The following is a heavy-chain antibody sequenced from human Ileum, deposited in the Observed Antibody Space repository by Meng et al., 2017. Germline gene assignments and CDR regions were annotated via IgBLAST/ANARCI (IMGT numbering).Heavy chain of an antibody. J-gene: IGHJ4*02. Sequence: SETLSLTCTVSGGSISSRNYYWGWICQPPGEGLEWIGSISYSGRTFYTPSLKSRVTMLVDTSKNQFSLKLSSVNAADTAVYYCQREVDGNSVYNWGQGTPVTVSS. V-gene: IGHV4-39*07. CDR2: ISYSGRT. CDR3: QREVDGNSVYN. D-gene: IGHD5-24*01. CDR1: GGSISSRNYY.